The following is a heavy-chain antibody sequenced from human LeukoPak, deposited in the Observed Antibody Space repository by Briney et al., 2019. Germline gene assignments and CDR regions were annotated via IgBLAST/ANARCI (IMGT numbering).Heavy chain of an antibody. CDR2: ISVYNGNT. J-gene: IGHJ4*02. D-gene: IGHD3-22*01. CDR3: ACDSSGYYYNTYGY. CDR1: GYTFTSYG. V-gene: IGHV1-18*01. Sequence: GASVKVSCKASGYTFTSYGISWVRQAPGQGLEWMGWISVYNGNTNYAQKLQGRVTMTTDTSTSTAYMELSSLRSEDTAVYYCACDSSGYYYNTYGYWGQGTLVTVSS.